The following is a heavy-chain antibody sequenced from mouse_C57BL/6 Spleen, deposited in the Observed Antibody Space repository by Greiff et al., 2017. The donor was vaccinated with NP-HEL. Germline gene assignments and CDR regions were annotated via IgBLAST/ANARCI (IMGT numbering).Heavy chain of an antibody. CDR1: GFSFTSYG. V-gene: IGHV2-3*01. J-gene: IGHJ3*01. CDR2: IWGDGST. Sequence: VQLKESGAGLVKPSPTLSFSCTVSGFSFTSYGVSWVRQTPGQGLEWIGVIWGDGSTTYHSALISSLAISKDNSTRQVFLKLNSRQTDDTATDYCASSHYADDGFAYWGQGTLVTVSA. D-gene: IGHD1-1*02. CDR3: ASSHYADDGFAY.